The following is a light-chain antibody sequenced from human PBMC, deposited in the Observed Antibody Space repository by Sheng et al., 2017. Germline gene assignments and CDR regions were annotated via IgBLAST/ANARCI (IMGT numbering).Light chain of an antibody. J-gene: IGLJ2*01. CDR3: QVWDSSGDHSVV. CDR2: DDS. Sequence: SYVLTQPPSVSVAPGKTATITCGGINIASKNVHWHQQRPGQAPVLIVYDDSDRPSGIPERFSGSNSGNTATLTISRVEVGDEADYYCQVWDSSGDHSVVFGGGTKLTVL. V-gene: IGLV3-21*03. CDR1: NIASKN.